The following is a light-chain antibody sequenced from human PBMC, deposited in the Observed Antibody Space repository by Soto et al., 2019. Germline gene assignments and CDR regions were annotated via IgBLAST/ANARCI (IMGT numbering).Light chain of an antibody. CDR2: AAS. CDR3: QQSYNTPPT. CDR1: QSISSY. Sequence: DIQMTQSPSSLSASVGARVPITCRASQSISSYLNWYQQKPGKAPKLLIYAASSLQSGVPSRFSGSGSGTDFTLTISSLQPEDFATYYCQQSYNTPPTFGQGTKVDIK. J-gene: IGKJ1*01. V-gene: IGKV1-39*01.